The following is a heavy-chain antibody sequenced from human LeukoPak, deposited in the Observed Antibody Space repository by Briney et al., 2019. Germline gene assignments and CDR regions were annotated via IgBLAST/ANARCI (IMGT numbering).Heavy chain of an antibody. V-gene: IGHV4-38-2*02. CDR2: FFHSGST. D-gene: IGHD2-2*01. CDR1: GYPISSGYY. J-gene: IGHJ2*01. CDR3: TRGDQYCTSTTCHRWYFDL. Sequence: PSETLSLTCTVSGYPISSGYYWGWIRQPPGKGLEWIGNFFHSGSTYYNPSLKSRVTISVDTSKNQFSLKLSSVTAADTALYHCTRGDQYCTSTTCHRWYFDLWGRGTLVTVSS.